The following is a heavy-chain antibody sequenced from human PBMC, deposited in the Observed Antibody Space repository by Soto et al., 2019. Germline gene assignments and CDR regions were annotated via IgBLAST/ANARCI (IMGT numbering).Heavy chain of an antibody. V-gene: IGHV4-38-2*01. D-gene: IGHD1-1*01. CDR3: ARVRQGCSANNCYFDP. CDR1: GYSISSGYY. CDR2: IFHTGST. Sequence: SETLSLTCAVSGYSISSGYYWGWIRQPPGKGLEWMGSIFHTGSTYDNPSLRSRVSVSIDSSKNQFYLNLNSVTAADTAIYYCARVRQGCSANNCYFDPWGQGTQVTVSS. J-gene: IGHJ5*01.